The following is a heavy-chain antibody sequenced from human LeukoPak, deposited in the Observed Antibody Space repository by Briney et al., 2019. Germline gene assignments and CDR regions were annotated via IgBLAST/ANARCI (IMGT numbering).Heavy chain of an antibody. D-gene: IGHD2-8*01. J-gene: IGHJ6*02. CDR3: ARGHYRTNGVCNRYGMDV. CDR2: INHSGST. CDR1: GGSFSGYY. V-gene: IGHV4-34*01. Sequence: SETLSLTCAVYGGSFSGYYWSWIRQPPGKGLEWIGEINHSGSTNYNPSLKSRVTISVDTSKNQFSLKLSSVTAADTAVYYCARGHYRTNGVCNRYGMDVWGQGTTVTVSS.